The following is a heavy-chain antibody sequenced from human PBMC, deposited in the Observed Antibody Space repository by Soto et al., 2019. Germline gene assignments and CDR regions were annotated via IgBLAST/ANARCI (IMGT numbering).Heavy chain of an antibody. CDR3: AGRRGEYCTNGVCSWFDP. V-gene: IGHV1-69*01. CDR2: IIPIFGTA. J-gene: IGHJ5*02. CDR1: GGTFSSYG. Sequence: QVQPVQSGAEVKKPGSSVKVSCKASGGTFSSYGISWVRQAPGQGLEWMGGIIPIFGTANYAQKFQGRVTITADESTSTAYMELSSLRSENTAVYYCAGRRGEYCTNGVCSWFDPWGQGTLVTVSS. D-gene: IGHD2-8*01.